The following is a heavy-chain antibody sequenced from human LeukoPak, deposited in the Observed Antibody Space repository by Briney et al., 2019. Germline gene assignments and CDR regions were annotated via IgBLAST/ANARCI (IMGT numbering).Heavy chain of an antibody. J-gene: IGHJ3*02. D-gene: IGHD7-27*01. V-gene: IGHV1-18*01. CDR3: ARDSLAPGGTGDFSAFDI. CDR1: GYTFTSYG. Sequence: GASVKVSCKASGYTFTSYGISWVRQAPGQGLEWMGWISAYNGNTNYAQKLQGRVTMTTDTSTSTAYMELRSLRSDDTAVYYCARDSLAPGGTGDFSAFDIWGQGTMVTVSS. CDR2: ISAYNGNT.